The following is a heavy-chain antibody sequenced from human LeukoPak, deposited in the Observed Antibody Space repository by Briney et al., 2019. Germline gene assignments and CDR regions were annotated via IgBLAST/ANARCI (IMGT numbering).Heavy chain of an antibody. CDR3: ARGPYYDSSGYRP. CDR2: INHSGST. CDR1: GGSFSGYY. Sequence: PSETLSLTCAVYGGSFSGYYWSWIRQPPGKGLEWIGEINHSGSTNYNPSLKSRVTISVDTSKNQFSLKLSSVTAADTAVYYCARGPYYDSSGYRPWGQGTLVTVSS. J-gene: IGHJ5*02. V-gene: IGHV4-34*01. D-gene: IGHD3-22*01.